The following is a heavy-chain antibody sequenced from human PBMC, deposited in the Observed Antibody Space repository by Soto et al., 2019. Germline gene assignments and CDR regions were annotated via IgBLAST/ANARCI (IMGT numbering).Heavy chain of an antibody. V-gene: IGHV4-59*01. CDR2: ISYTGSA. D-gene: IGHD4-17*01. J-gene: IGHJ6*02. CDR1: GDSISGSQW. CDR3: ARVNYGDYYYGMDV. Sequence: QVQLQESGPGLVKPSETLSLTCAVSGDSISGSQWWSWVRQPPGKGLEWIGYISYTGSANYNASLKSRLTISVDTSKNQFSLKLSSVTAADTALYYCARVNYGDYYYGMDVWGQGTTVTVSS.